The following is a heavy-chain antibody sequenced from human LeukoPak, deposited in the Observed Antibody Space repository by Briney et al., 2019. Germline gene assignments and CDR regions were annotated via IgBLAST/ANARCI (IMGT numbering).Heavy chain of an antibody. CDR1: GFTFSNYD. J-gene: IGHJ3*02. Sequence: GGSLRLSCAASGFTFSNYDMHWVRQATGKGLEWVSGIGTAGDIYYPGSVKGRFTISRDNAKNSLYLQMNSLRAEDTAVYYCARGHVTVSAHDDAFDIWGQGTMVTVSS. CDR3: ARGHVTVSAHDDAFDI. V-gene: IGHV3-13*01. D-gene: IGHD5/OR15-5a*01. CDR2: IGTAGDI.